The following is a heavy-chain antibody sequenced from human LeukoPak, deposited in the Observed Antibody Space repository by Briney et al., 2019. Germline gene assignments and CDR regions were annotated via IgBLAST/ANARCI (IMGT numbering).Heavy chain of an antibody. D-gene: IGHD3-10*01. V-gene: IGHV1-8*01. CDR2: MNPTSGHT. CDR1: GYTFTSYD. CDR3: ARSPVGVRKKHDF. J-gene: IGHJ4*02. Sequence: GASVKVSCTASGYTFTSYDINWVRQATGQGLEWMGWMNPTSGHTGYAQNFQGRVTMTRDTSISTAYMELNSLTSEDTAVYYCARSPVGVRKKHDFWGQGTLVIVSS.